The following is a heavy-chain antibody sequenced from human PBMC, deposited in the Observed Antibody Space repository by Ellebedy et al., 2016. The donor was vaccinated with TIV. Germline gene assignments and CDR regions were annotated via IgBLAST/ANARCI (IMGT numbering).Heavy chain of an antibody. CDR1: GYTFTSYA. J-gene: IGHJ4*02. CDR3: ARVLTPKVEAYSGSYEDDY. Sequence: AASVKVSCKASGYTFTSYAMHWVRQAPGQRLEWMGWINAGNGNTKYSQKFQGRVTITRDTSASTAYMELSSLRSEDTAVYYCARVLTPKVEAYSGSYEDDYWGQGTLVTVSS. D-gene: IGHD1-26*01. V-gene: IGHV1-3*01. CDR2: INAGNGNT.